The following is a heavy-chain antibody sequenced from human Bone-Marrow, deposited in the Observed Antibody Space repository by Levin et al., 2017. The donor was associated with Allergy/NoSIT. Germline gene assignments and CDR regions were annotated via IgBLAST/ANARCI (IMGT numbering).Heavy chain of an antibody. J-gene: IGHJ4*02. CDR2: IRGSDGHT. Sequence: GGSLRLSCAASGFTFSTYAMSWVRQAPGKGLEWVSAIRGSDGHTYYADSVKGRFTISRDNSKNTLYLQMNSLRAEDTAVYYCARQLGNFWSGYNYFDYWGQGTLVTVSS. V-gene: IGHV3-23*01. CDR1: GFTFSTYA. D-gene: IGHD3-3*01. CDR3: ARQLGNFWSGYNYFDY.